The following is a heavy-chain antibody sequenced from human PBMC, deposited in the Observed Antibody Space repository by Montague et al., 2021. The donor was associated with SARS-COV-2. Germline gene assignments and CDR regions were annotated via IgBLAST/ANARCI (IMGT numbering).Heavy chain of an antibody. Sequence: SETLSLTCTVYGASITAYYWSWIRQSAGKGLEWIGRIHTSGNTNYNPTLRSRVTMSVDTSKNQFSLKLNSVTAADMAVYYCAREATSWFGELMGVWFDPWGQGTLVIVSS. CDR3: AREATSWFGELMGVWFDP. J-gene: IGHJ5*02. V-gene: IGHV4-4*07. CDR1: GASITAYY. CDR2: IHTSGNT. D-gene: IGHD3-10*01.